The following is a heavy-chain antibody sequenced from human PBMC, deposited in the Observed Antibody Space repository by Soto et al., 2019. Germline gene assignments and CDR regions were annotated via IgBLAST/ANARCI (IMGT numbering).Heavy chain of an antibody. D-gene: IGHD6-13*01. Sequence: SETLSLTCAVYGGSFSGSYWSWIRQPPGKGLEWIGEINHSGITNYNPSLKSLVTISVDTSKNQFSLKLSSVTAADTAVYYGARYSSSWYWYFDLWGRGTLVTVSS. CDR2: INHSGIT. CDR3: ARYSSSWYWYFDL. J-gene: IGHJ2*01. V-gene: IGHV4-34*01. CDR1: GGSFSGSY.